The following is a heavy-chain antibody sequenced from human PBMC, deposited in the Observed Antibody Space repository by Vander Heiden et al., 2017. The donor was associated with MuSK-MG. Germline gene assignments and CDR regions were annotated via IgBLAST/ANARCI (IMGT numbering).Heavy chain of an antibody. V-gene: IGHV5-51*01. CDR1: GYSFTSYW. J-gene: IGHJ4*02. CDR2: ICAGDYDT. CDR3: ARVEMANFDY. D-gene: IGHD5-12*01. Sequence: EVQLVQSGSEAKKPGASLTVSCKGSGYSFTSYWIGWVRLLPGKGVEWMGIICAGDYDTRYSQACQGKVTNTANRSISTAYLKWSSLKASDNDMYYCARVEMANFDYWGQGTLVTVSS.